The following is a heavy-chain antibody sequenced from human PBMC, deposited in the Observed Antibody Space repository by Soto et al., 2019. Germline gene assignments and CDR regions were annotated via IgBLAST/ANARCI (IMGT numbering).Heavy chain of an antibody. Sequence: SETLSLTCAVYGGSFSVYYWSWIRQPPGKGLEWIGEINHSGSTNYNPSLKSRVTISVDTSKNQFSLKLSSVTAADTAVYYCARLAAMVTYYYYYGMDVWGQGTTVTVSS. CDR1: GGSFSVYY. CDR3: ARLAAMVTYYYYYGMDV. CDR2: INHSGST. V-gene: IGHV4-34*01. J-gene: IGHJ6*02. D-gene: IGHD5-18*01.